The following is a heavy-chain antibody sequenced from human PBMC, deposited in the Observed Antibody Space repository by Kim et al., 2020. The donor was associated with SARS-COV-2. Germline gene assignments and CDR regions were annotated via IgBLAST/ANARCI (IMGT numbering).Heavy chain of an antibody. J-gene: IGHJ6*02. CDR1: GGTFSSYA. Sequence: SVKVSCKASGGTFSSYAISWVRQAPGQGLEWMGGIIPIFGTANYAQKFQGRVTITADESTSTAYMELSSLRSEDTAVYYCARWLPIYSPAGYYGMDVWGQGTTVTVSS. CDR3: ARWLPIYSPAGYYGMDV. V-gene: IGHV1-69*13. D-gene: IGHD5-12*01. CDR2: IIPIFGTA.